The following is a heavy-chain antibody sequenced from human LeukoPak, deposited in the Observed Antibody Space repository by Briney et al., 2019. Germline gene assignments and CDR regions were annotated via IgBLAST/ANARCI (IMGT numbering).Heavy chain of an antibody. CDR2: IYHSGST. Sequence: SGTLSLTCAVSGGSISSSNWWSWVRQPPGKGLEWIGEIYHSGSTNYSPSLKSRVTISVDKSKNQFSLKLSSVTAADTAVYYCARDRGYSYGYKDAFDIWGQGTMVTVSS. D-gene: IGHD5-18*01. CDR1: GGSISSSNW. V-gene: IGHV4-4*02. J-gene: IGHJ3*02. CDR3: ARDRGYSYGYKDAFDI.